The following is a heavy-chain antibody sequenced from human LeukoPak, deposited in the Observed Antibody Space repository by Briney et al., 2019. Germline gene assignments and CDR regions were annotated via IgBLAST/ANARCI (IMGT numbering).Heavy chain of an antibody. V-gene: IGHV4-59*01. Sequence: PSETLSLTCTVSGGSISSYYWSWIRQPLGKGLEWIGCIYYSGSTNYNPSLKSRVTISVDTSKNQFSLKLSSVTAADTAVYYCARVLGYCSSTSCYPYNWFDPWGQGTLVTVSS. CDR1: GGSISSYY. D-gene: IGHD2-2*01. J-gene: IGHJ5*02. CDR3: ARVLGYCSSTSCYPYNWFDP. CDR2: IYYSGST.